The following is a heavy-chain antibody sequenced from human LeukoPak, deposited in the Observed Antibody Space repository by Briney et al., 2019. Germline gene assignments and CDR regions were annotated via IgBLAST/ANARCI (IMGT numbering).Heavy chain of an antibody. V-gene: IGHV3-72*01. D-gene: IGHD2-21*02. CDR1: GFTLNDHA. CDR3: ARGNCIEDFYYDY. CDR2: SRSKANSYTT. J-gene: IGHJ4*02. Sequence: GGSLRLSCAGSGFTLNDHAVDWVRQAPGKGLEWVGRSRSKANSYTTAYAASVKGRFTISRDDSKNSLYLQMNSLRIEDTALYYCARGNCIEDFYYDYWGQGTLVTVSS.